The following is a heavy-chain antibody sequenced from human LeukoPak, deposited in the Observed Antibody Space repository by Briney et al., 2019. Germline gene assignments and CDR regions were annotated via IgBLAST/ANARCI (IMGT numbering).Heavy chain of an antibody. D-gene: IGHD5-18*01. CDR2: INPSGGST. J-gene: IGHJ4*02. CDR1: GYTFTTYY. Sequence: EASVKVSCKASGYTFTTYYMHWVRQAPGQGLEWMGIINPSGGSTSYAQKLQGRVTMTRDTSTSTVYMELSSLRSEDTAVYYCARDMIHGYSYGWFDYWGQGTLVTVSS. V-gene: IGHV1-46*04. CDR3: ARDMIHGYSYGWFDY.